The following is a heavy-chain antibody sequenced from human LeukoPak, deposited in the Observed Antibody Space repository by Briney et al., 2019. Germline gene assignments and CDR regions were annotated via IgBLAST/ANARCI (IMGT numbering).Heavy chain of an antibody. CDR1: GYSISSGYY. CDR3: ARVEGGVTGYTTMYTWFDP. J-gene: IGHJ5*02. D-gene: IGHD3-16*01. CDR2: MYHSGST. Sequence: PSETLSLTCTVSGYSISSGYYWAWLRQLPGKGLEWIATMYHSGSTYYNPSLKRRVTVSMDTSKNHFSVNLNSVTAADTAFYYCARVEGGVTGYTTMYTWFDPWGQGALVTVSS. V-gene: IGHV4-38-2*02.